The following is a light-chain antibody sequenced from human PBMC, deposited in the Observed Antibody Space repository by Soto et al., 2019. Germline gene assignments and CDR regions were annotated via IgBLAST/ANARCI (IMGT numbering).Light chain of an antibody. CDR1: QSISSY. CDR3: QQSYSTPRT. Sequence: DIQMTQSPSSLSASVGDRVTITCRASQSISSYLNWYQQKPGKAPKLLIYAASSLQSGVPSRFSGSGSGTDFTFTISILQPEDFATYYCQQSYSTPRTFGGGTKVDIK. V-gene: IGKV1-39*01. J-gene: IGKJ4*01. CDR2: AAS.